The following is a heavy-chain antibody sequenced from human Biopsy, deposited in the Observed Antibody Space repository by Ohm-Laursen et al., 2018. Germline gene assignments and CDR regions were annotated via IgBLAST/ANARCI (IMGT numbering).Heavy chain of an antibody. Sequence: SQTLSLTCTVSGGSISSGGSYWSWIRQRPGKGLEGIGYIFNSANTYYNPSLKNLITISGDTSKNQFSLKLSSVTAADTAVYCCARGDYFDSNGYFWFDPWGQGTLVTVSS. CDR2: IFNSANT. CDR3: ARGDYFDSNGYFWFDP. J-gene: IGHJ5*02. D-gene: IGHD3-22*01. V-gene: IGHV4-31*01. CDR1: GGSISSGGSY.